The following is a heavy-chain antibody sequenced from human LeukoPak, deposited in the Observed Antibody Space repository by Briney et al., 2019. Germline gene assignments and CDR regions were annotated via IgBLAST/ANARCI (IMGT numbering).Heavy chain of an antibody. CDR3: TSLGYCSGGGCYADY. CDR1: GFTFSGSA. V-gene: IGHV3-73*01. D-gene: IGHD2-15*01. J-gene: IGHJ4*02. Sequence: GGSLRLSCAASGFTFSGSAMHWVRQASGKGLEWVGRIRSKANSYATAYAASVKGRFTISRDDSKNTAYLQMNSLKTEDTAVYYCTSLGYCSGGGCYADYWGQGTLVTVSS. CDR2: IRSKANSYAT.